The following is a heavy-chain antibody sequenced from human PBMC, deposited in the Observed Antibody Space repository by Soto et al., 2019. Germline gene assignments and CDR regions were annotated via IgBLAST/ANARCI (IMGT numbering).Heavy chain of an antibody. CDR3: ARAPFCSWSYYGHFDY. V-gene: IGHV4-31*01. CDR2: IYYSGST. J-gene: IGHJ4*02. CDR1: GGSISSGGYY. D-gene: IGHD3-10*02. Sequence: QVQLQESGPGLVKPSQTLSLTCTVSGGSISSGGYYWSWIRQHPGKGLEWIGYIYYSGSTYYNPSLRSLVTISVDTSKNQCALKLSSVTAADTAVYYCARAPFCSWSYYGHFDYWGQGTLVTVSS.